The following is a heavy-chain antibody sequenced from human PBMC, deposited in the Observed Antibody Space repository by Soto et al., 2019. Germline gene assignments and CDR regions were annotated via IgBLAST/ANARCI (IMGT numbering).Heavy chain of an antibody. CDR1: GGTFSGYQ. J-gene: IGHJ5*02. CDR3: ARGWRFDP. V-gene: IGHV4-34*01. CDR2: INHSGTT. Sequence: WGTLSLTCGAYGGTFSGYQMNWIRQSPGQGLEWIGEINHSGTTKYNPSLESRINLSVVTLKKQCSLKMFSVTSADTAIYYCARGWRFDPWGQGTLVTVSS. D-gene: IGHD1-1*01.